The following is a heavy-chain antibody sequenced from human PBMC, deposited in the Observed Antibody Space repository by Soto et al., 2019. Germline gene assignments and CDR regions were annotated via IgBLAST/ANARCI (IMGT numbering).Heavy chain of an antibody. Sequence: EVQLLESGGGLVQPGGSLRLSCAASGFTFSSYAMSWVRQAPGKGLEWVSAISGSGGSTYYADSVKGRFTISRDNSKNTLYLQMNSLRAEDTAVYYCAKGKEIPDYDFWSGYYSGFDYWGQGTLVTVSS. CDR1: GFTFSSYA. D-gene: IGHD3-3*01. CDR3: AKGKEIPDYDFWSGYYSGFDY. J-gene: IGHJ4*02. CDR2: ISGSGGST. V-gene: IGHV3-23*01.